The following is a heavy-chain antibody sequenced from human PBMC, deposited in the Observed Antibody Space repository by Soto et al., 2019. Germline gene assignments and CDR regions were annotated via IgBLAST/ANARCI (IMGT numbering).Heavy chain of an antibody. CDR1: GYNFFSFN. J-gene: IGHJ3*01. CDR3: ARGAFGFVDAYDL. V-gene: IGHV1-18*01. Sequence: AASVKVSCKTSGYNFFSFNVNWVRQAPGQGLEWLGSISGYRGNTKYAQSVQGRVTMTTDTSTNTAYMELRSLRSDDTAVYYCARGAFGFVDAYDLWGQGAMVTVSS. CDR2: ISGYRGNT. D-gene: IGHD3-10*01.